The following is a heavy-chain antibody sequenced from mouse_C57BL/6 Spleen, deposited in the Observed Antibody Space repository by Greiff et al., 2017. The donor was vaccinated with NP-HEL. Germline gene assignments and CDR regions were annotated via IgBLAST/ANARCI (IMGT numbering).Heavy chain of an antibody. CDR1: GYTFTSYW. D-gene: IGHD1-1*01. CDR3: ARKDYYGTRFDY. Sequence: VQLQQPGAELVKPGASVKLSCKASGYTFTSYWMQWVKQRPGQGLEWIGEIDPSDSYTNYNQQFKGKATLTVDTSSSTAYMQLSSLTSEDSAVYYCARKDYYGTRFDYWGQGTTLTVSS. V-gene: IGHV1-50*01. J-gene: IGHJ2*01. CDR2: IDPSDSYT.